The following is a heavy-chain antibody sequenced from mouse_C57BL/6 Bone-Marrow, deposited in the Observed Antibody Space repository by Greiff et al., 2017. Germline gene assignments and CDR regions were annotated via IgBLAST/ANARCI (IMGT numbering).Heavy chain of an antibody. CDR3: TRAYYDYWFAY. CDR2: ISSGGDYI. V-gene: IGHV5-9-1*02. CDR1: GFPFSSYA. J-gene: IGHJ3*01. Sequence: EVQVVESGEGLVKPGGSLKLSCAASGFPFSSYAMSWVRQTPERRLEWVAYISSGGDYIYYADTVKGRFTISRDNARNTLYLQMSSLKSEDTAMYYCTRAYYDYWFAYWGQGTLVTVSA. D-gene: IGHD2-4*01.